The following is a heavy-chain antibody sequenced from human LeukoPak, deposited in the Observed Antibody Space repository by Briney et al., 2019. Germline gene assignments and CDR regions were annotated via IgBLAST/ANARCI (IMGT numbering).Heavy chain of an antibody. D-gene: IGHD3-22*01. CDR1: GGSFSDYN. CDR2: IYYSGST. J-gene: IGHJ3*02. Sequence: SETLSLTCAVYGGSFSDYNWAWIRQPPGKGLEWIGYIYYSGSTNYNPSLKSRVTMSVDTSKNQFSLKLSSVTASDTAMYYCARRGRDSRAFDIWGQGTMVTVSS. V-gene: IGHV4-59*12. CDR3: ARRGRDSRAFDI.